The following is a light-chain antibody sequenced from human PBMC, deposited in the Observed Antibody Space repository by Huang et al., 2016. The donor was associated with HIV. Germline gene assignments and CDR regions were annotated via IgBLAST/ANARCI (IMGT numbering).Light chain of an antibody. CDR3: MQGRYLPRT. CDR2: EVT. Sequence: EIVMTQTPLSLSVTPGQPASISCQSSQSRLNCDGKTYLYWCLQKPGQSPQLLMFEVTSRFSGVPDMFRGSGSGTDFTLRISRVEAEDVGIYYCMQGRYLPRTFGGGTKVEIK. CDR1: QSRLNCDGKTY. J-gene: IGKJ4*01. V-gene: IGKV2-29*02.